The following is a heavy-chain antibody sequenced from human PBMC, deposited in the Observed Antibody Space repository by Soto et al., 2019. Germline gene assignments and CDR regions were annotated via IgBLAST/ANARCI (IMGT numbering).Heavy chain of an antibody. CDR1: SGQVSSSSYT. CDR2: IYYSGST. D-gene: IGHD2-2*01. Sequence: ETLSITDNVSSGQVSSSSYTWGWIRQPPGKGLEWIGSIYYSGSTYYNPSLNSRVTVSVDTSKNQFSLKVTSVTAADTAVYYCARLHGYCISSSCHGHYAMDVWGQGTTVTVSS. CDR3: ARLHGYCISSSCHGHYAMDV. J-gene: IGHJ6*02. V-gene: IGHV4-39*01.